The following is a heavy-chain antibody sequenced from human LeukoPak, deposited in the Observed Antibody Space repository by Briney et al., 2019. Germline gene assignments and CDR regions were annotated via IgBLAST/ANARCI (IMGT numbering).Heavy chain of an antibody. CDR3: ARDRGQLSYYFDY. CDR1: GFTFSSYS. CDR2: ISSSSSYI. J-gene: IGHJ4*02. Sequence: GGSPRLSCAASGFTFSSYSMNWVRQAPGKGLEWVSSISSSSSYIYYADSVKGRFTISRDNAKNSLYLQMNSLRAEDTAVYYCARDRGQLSYYFDYWGQGTLVTVSS. V-gene: IGHV3-21*01. D-gene: IGHD1-1*01.